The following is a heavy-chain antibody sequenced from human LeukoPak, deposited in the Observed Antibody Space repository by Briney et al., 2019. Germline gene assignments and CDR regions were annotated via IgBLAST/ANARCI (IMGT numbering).Heavy chain of an antibody. J-gene: IGHJ4*02. CDR1: RFSFSGHG. CDR3: AKDVPQAWQLLGH. CDR2: IRYDGSDQ. Sequence: TGGSLRLSCAASRFSFSGHGMHWVRQAPGKGLEWVAFIRYDGSDQYYADSVKGRFTISRDNSKNTLSLQMNSLRVEDTAVYYCAKDVPQAWQLLGHWGQGTLVTVFS. V-gene: IGHV3-30*02. D-gene: IGHD2-2*01.